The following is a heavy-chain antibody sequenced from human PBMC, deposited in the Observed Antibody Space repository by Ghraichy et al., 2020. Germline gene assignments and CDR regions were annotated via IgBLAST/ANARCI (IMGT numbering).Heavy chain of an antibody. Sequence: SETLSLTCTVSGGSINGYYWSWIRQPPGKGLEWIGYIYYSGSTNYNPSLKSRVTISVDTSKNQFSLKLSSVTAADTAVYYCARASTGGVPSYYHYYYYMDVWGKGTTVTVSS. J-gene: IGHJ6*03. CDR1: GGSINGYY. CDR2: IYYSGST. CDR3: ARASTGGVPSYYHYYYYMDV. V-gene: IGHV4-59*01. D-gene: IGHD2-8*02.